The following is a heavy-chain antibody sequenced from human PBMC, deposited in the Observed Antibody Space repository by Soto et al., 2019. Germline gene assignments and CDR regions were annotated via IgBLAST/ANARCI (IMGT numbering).Heavy chain of an antibody. J-gene: IGHJ4*02. Sequence: EVQLLESGGGLVQPGGSLRLSCAASGFTLRSCAMSWVRQAPGKGLEWVSAISGSGGSTYYADSVEGRFTISRDNSKNTWYLQVSSLRAEDTAVYYCAKDRGRWLPRNQFDYWGQGTLVTVSS. V-gene: IGHV3-23*01. CDR3: AKDRGRWLPRNQFDY. D-gene: IGHD5-12*01. CDR1: GFTLRSCA. CDR2: ISGSGGST.